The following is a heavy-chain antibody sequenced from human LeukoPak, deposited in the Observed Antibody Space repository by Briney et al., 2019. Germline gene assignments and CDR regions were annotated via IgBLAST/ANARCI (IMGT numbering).Heavy chain of an antibody. J-gene: IGHJ4*02. CDR3: ATSIITMIVVDDY. Sequence: GGSLRLSCAASGFTFSSYSMNWVRQAPGKGLEWVSSISSSSSYIYYADSVKGRFTISRDNAKNSLYLQMNSLRAEDTAVYYCATSIITMIVVDDYWGQGTLVTVSS. V-gene: IGHV3-21*01. D-gene: IGHD3-22*01. CDR1: GFTFSSYS. CDR2: ISSSSSYI.